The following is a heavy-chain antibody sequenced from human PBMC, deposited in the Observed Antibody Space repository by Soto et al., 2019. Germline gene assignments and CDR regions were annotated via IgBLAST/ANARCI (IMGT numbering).Heavy chain of an antibody. Sequence: ASVKVSCKASVYTFSIYGINCVRQAPGQRLEWLGWISNYDGNTKYAQILQGRVSMTTDTSTKTAYMEVRSLRSDDTAVYYFASGGYYDSSGSRNYHYYGMNVWGQGTTVTVS. D-gene: IGHD3-22*01. CDR3: ASGGYYDSSGSRNYHYYGMNV. J-gene: IGHJ6*02. CDR1: VYTFSIYG. CDR2: ISNYDGNT. V-gene: IGHV1-18*01.